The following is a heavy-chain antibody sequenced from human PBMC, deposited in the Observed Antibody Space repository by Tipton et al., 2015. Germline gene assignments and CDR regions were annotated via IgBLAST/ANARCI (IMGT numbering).Heavy chain of an antibody. CDR3: AKAHNMVATGGNY. Sequence: QLVQSGGGVVQPGRSLRVSCAASGFTFSDHDMHWVRQAPGKGLEWVSYVSSSSSTIYYADSVKGRFTISRDNAKNTLYLQMNSLRAEDTAVYYCAKAHNMVATGGNYWGQGTLVTVSS. D-gene: IGHD5-12*01. CDR2: VSSSSSTI. CDR1: GFTFSDHD. J-gene: IGHJ4*02. V-gene: IGHV3-48*04.